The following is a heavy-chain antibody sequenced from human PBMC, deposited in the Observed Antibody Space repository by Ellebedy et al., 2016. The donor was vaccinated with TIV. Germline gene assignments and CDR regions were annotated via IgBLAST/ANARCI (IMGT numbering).Heavy chain of an antibody. V-gene: IGHV3-21*04. Sequence: GGSLRLSXAASGFTFSSYSMNWVRQAPGKGLEWVSSISSSSSYIYYADSVKGRFTISRDNAKNSLYLQMNSLRAEDTAVYYCASLSGIAARRDYWGQGTLVTVSS. J-gene: IGHJ4*02. D-gene: IGHD6-6*01. CDR2: ISSSSSYI. CDR3: ASLSGIAARRDY. CDR1: GFTFSSYS.